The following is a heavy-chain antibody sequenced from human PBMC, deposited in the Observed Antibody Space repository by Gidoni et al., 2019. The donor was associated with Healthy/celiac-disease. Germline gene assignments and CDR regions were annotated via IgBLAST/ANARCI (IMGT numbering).Heavy chain of an antibody. J-gene: IGHJ4*02. CDR2: INHSGST. Sequence: QVQLQQWGAGLLKPSETLSLTCAVYGGSFSGYYWSWIRQPPGKGLEWIGEINHSGSTNYNPSLKSRVTISVDTSKNQFSLKLSSVTAADTAVYYCARGFKRFRLGFDYWGQGTLVTVSS. V-gene: IGHV4-34*01. CDR1: GGSFSGYY. CDR3: ARGFKRFRLGFDY. D-gene: IGHD3-3*01.